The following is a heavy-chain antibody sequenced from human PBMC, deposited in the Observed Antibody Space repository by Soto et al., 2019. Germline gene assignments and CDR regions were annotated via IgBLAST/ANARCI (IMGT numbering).Heavy chain of an antibody. CDR2: INAGNGNT. CDR1: GYTFTSYA. CDR3: AKLEATRTTWFAGPYNWFDP. Sequence: ASVKVSCKASGYTFTSYAMDWVRQAPGQRLEWMGWINAGNGNTKYSQKFQGRVTITRDTSASTAYMELSSLRSEDTAVYYCAKLEATRTTWFAGPYNWFDPWGEGTLVTVSS. V-gene: IGHV1-3*01. J-gene: IGHJ5*02. D-gene: IGHD3-10*01.